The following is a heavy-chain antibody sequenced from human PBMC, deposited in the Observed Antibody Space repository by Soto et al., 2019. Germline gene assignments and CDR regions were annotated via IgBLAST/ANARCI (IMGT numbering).Heavy chain of an antibody. CDR2: LSSSGSSI. CDR1: GFTFSDYY. J-gene: IGHJ3*02. CDR3: ASEDPYGDLLPGAFDI. Sequence: QVQLVESGGGLVKPGGSLRLSCAASGFTFSDYYMSWIRQAPGKGVEWASYLSSSGSSIYYADSEKGRFTISRDNAKNSLYLQMNSLRAEDTAVYYCASEDPYGDLLPGAFDIWGQGTMVTVSS. V-gene: IGHV3-11*01. D-gene: IGHD4-17*01.